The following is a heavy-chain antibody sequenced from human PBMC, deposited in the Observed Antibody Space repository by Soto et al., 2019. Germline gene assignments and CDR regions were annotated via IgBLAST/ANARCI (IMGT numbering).Heavy chain of an antibody. V-gene: IGHV4-34*01. CDR3: ARGHGYSSGWYIDY. J-gene: IGHJ4*02. Sequence: TLSLTCAVYGGSFSGYYWSWIRQPPGKGLEWIGEINHSGSTNYNPSLKSRVTISVDTSKNQFSLKLSSVTAADTAVYYCARGHGYSSGWYIDYWGQGTLVTVSS. CDR2: INHSGST. D-gene: IGHD6-19*01. CDR1: GGSFSGYY.